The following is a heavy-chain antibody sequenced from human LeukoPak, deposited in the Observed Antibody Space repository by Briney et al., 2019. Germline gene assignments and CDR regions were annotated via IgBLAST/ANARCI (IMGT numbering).Heavy chain of an antibody. CDR1: GFTFSSYA. CDR2: ISGIGGRT. CDR3: AELGITMIGGV. D-gene: IGHD3-10*02. V-gene: IGHV3-23*01. Sequence: PGGSLRLSCAASGFTFSSYAMSWVRQAPGKGLEWVSGISGIGGRTYYADSVKGRFSISRDNSKNTVYLQMNSLRAEDTAVYYCAELGITMIGGVWGKGTTVTISS. J-gene: IGHJ6*04.